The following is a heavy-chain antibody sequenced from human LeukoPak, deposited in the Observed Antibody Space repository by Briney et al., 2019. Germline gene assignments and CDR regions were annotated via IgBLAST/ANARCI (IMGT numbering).Heavy chain of an antibody. CDR2: ISDSGGYT. CDR3: ARGLRYFDY. J-gene: IGHJ4*02. Sequence: GGSLRLSCAASGFSFSTYAMSWVRQAPGKGREWVSVISDSGGYTYYADSVKGRFTISRDNSKNTLYLQMNSLRAEDTAVYYCARGLRYFDYWGQGTLVTVSS. CDR1: GFSFSTYA. D-gene: IGHD3-9*01. V-gene: IGHV3-23*01.